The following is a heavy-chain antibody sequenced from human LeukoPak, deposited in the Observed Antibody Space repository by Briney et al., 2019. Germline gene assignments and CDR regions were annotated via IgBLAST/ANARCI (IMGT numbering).Heavy chain of an antibody. V-gene: IGHV1-69*05. J-gene: IGHJ4*02. CDR2: IIPIFGTA. CDR1: GGTFSSYA. Sequence: SVKVSCKASGGTFSSYAISWVRQAPGQGLEWMGGIIPIFGTANYAQKFQGRVTMTRDTSTSTVYMELSSLRSEDTAVYYCAREPNSSGWPSIDYWGQGTLVTVSS. CDR3: AREPNSSGWPSIDY. D-gene: IGHD6-19*01.